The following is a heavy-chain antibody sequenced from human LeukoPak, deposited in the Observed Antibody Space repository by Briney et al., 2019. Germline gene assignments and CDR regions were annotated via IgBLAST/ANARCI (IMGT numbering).Heavy chain of an antibody. D-gene: IGHD1-26*01. V-gene: IGHV1-69*04. CDR2: IIPILGIA. CDR3: AKDRHGIVGATPFDF. CDR1: GGTFSSYA. J-gene: IGHJ4*02. Sequence: ASVKVSCKASGGTFSSYAISWVRQAPGQGLEWMGRIIPILGIANYARKFQGRVTITADKSTSTAYMELSSLRSEDTAVYYCAKDRHGIVGATPFDFWGQGTLVTVSS.